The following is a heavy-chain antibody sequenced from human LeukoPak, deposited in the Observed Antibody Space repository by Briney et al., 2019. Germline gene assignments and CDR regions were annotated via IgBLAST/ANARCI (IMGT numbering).Heavy chain of an antibody. CDR1: GGSISSYY. CDR2: IYYSGST. J-gene: IGHJ6*02. CDR3: ASRGIDYYYCGMDV. Sequence: SETLSLTCTVSGGSISSYYWSWIRQPPGKGLEWIGYIYYSGSTNYNPSLKSRVTISVDTSKNQFSLKLSSVTAADTAVYYCASRGIDYYYCGMDVRGQGTTVTVSS. D-gene: IGHD6-13*01. V-gene: IGHV4-59*08.